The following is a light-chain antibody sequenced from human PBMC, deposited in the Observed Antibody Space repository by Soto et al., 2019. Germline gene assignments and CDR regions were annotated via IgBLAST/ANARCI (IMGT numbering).Light chain of an antibody. CDR2: GAY. V-gene: IGKV3-15*01. CDR1: QSVATN. J-gene: IGKJ1*01. CDR3: QHYNDLPLT. Sequence: EKVMTQSPATLSVSPGERVTLSCRASQSVATNLAWYQQKPGPAPRLLISGAYIRATGIPGRFIGSGSGTEFPLTITSLQSEDFAVYYCQHYNDLPLTFGQGTKVEIK.